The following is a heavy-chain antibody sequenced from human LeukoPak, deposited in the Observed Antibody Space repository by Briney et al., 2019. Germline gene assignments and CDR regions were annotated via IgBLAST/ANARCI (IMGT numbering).Heavy chain of an antibody. D-gene: IGHD3-22*01. V-gene: IGHV1-69*01. J-gene: IGHJ6*02. CDR2: IIPIFGTA. CDR3: ARYYYDSSGYLGNYYYYGMDV. Sequence: ASAKVSCKASGGTFSSYAISWVRQAPGQGLEWMGGIIPIFGTANYAQKFQGRVTITADESTSTAYMELSSLRSEDTAVYYCARYYYDSSGYLGNYYYYGMDVWGQGTTVTVSS. CDR1: GGTFSSYA.